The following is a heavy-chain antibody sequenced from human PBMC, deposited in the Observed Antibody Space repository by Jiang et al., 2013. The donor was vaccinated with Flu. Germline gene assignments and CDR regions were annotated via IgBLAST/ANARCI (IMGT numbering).Heavy chain of an antibody. J-gene: IGHJ3*01. CDR3: AKAYMEGDDYGLDV. V-gene: IGHV1-69*01. Sequence: SGAEVKKPGSSVKVSCKASGFIFNSYSITWVRQAPGQGLEWMGAIIPIIGRTTYGQKFQGRVTITADETTATVYMDLSSLTSEDTATYFCAKAYMEGDDYGLDVWGQGTVVTVSS. CDR2: IIPIIGRT. CDR1: GFIFNSYS. D-gene: IGHD4/OR15-4a*01.